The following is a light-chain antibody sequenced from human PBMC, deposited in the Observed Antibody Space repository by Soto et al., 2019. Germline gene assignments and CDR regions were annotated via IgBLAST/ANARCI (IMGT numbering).Light chain of an antibody. CDR1: QSVSSN. CDR3: QQYNNWPLLT. V-gene: IGKV3-15*01. CDR2: GAS. J-gene: IGKJ4*01. Sequence: EIVMTQSPATLSVSPGERATLSCRASQSVSSNLAWYQQKRGQAPRLLIYGASTRATGIPARFSGSGSGTEFTITISSLQSEDFAVYYCQQYNNWPLLTFGGGTKVEIK.